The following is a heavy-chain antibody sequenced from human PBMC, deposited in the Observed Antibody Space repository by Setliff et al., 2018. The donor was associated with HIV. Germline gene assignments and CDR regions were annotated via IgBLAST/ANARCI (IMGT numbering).Heavy chain of an antibody. J-gene: IGHJ2*01. V-gene: IGHV4-38-2*01. CDR2: IKHSGNI. CDR3: GTVTTGHWYFDL. D-gene: IGHD4-17*01. Sequence: SETLSLTCAVSGYSISSNYYWGWIRQSPGEGLEWIGSIKHSGNIYYNSSLKSRISVSRDTSKNQFFLKLSSVTAADTAVYYCGTVTTGHWYFDLWGRGTLVTVSS. CDR1: GYSISSNYY.